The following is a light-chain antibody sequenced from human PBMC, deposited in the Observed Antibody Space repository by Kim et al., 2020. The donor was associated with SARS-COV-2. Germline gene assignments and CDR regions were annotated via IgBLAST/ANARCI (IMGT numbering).Light chain of an antibody. J-gene: IGLJ3*02. Sequence: SYELTQPPSVSVSPGQTASITCSGDKLGDKYACWYQQKPGLSPVLVIYQDSKRPSGIPERFSGSNSGNTATLTISGTQAMDEADYYCQAWDSSTAVFGGG. CDR1: KLGDKY. CDR3: QAWDSSTAV. CDR2: QDS. V-gene: IGLV3-1*01.